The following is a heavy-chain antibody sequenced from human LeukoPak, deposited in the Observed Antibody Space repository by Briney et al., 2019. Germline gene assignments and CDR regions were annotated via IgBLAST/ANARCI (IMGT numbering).Heavy chain of an antibody. CDR1: GGTFSSYD. CDR3: ARAADEYNYWFDP. Sequence: GASVKVSCKASGGTFSSYDINWVRQATGQGLEWMGWMNPNSGNTGYAQKFQGRVTMTRNTSISTAYMELSSLRSEDTAVCYCARAADEYNYWFDPWGQGTLVTVSS. J-gene: IGHJ5*02. D-gene: IGHD1-20*01. CDR2: MNPNSGNT. V-gene: IGHV1-8*02.